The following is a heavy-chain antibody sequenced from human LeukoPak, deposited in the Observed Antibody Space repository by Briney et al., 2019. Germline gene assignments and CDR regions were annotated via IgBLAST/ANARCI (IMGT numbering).Heavy chain of an antibody. J-gene: IGHJ6*03. CDR1: GYSISSGYY. CDR2: IYHSGST. V-gene: IGHV4-38-2*01. D-gene: IGHD6-6*01. Sequence: SETLSLTCAVSGYSISSGYYWSWIRQPPGKGLEWIGSIYHSGSTYYNPSLKSRVTISVDTSKNQFSLKLSSVTAADTAVYYCARGAAPSYMDVWGKGTTVTVSS. CDR3: ARGAAPSYMDV.